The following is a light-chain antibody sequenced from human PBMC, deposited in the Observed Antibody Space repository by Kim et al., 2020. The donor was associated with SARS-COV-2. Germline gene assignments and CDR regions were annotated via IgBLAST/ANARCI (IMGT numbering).Light chain of an antibody. CDR3: CSYAGSSTPVV. J-gene: IGLJ2*01. CDR1: SSDVGGYNL. Sequence: QSLTISVTGTSSDVGGYNLVSWYQQHPGKAPKLMIYEGSKRPSGVSNRFSGSKSGNTASLTISGLQAEDEADYYCCSYAGSSTPVVFGGGTQLTVL. V-gene: IGLV2-23*01. CDR2: EGS.